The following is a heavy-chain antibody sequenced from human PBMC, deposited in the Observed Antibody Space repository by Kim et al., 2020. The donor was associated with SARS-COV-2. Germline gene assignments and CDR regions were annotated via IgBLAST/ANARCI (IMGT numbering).Heavy chain of an antibody. CDR2: VKSKTDGETT. Sequence: GGSLRHSCAASGFTFSDVWMSWVRQAPGKGLEWVGRVKSKTDGETTDYAAPVRGRFTVSRDDSKDMLYLQMNSLKTEDTAIYYCTTLISAAGRGYWGQGTLVTVSS. J-gene: IGHJ4*02. CDR1: GFTFSDVW. V-gene: IGHV3-15*01. CDR3: TTLISAAGRGY. D-gene: IGHD6-13*01.